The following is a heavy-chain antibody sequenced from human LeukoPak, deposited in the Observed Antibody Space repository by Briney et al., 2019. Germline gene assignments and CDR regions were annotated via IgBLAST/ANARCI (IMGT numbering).Heavy chain of an antibody. CDR2: IYPGDSDT. V-gene: IGHV5-51*01. D-gene: IGHD5-12*01. Sequence: GESLKISCKGSGYSFTSYWIGWVRQMPGKGLEWMGIIYPGDSDTRYSPSFQGQVTISADKSISTASLQWSSLKASDTAMYYCARQRYSGYDRSGFDYWGQGTLVTVSS. CDR1: GYSFTSYW. CDR3: ARQRYSGYDRSGFDY. J-gene: IGHJ4*02.